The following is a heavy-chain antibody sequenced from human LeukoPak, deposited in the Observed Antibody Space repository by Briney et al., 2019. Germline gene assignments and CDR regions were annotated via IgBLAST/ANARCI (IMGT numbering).Heavy chain of an antibody. D-gene: IGHD3-10*02. CDR3: ARGITMWSMDV. Sequence: PGRSLRLSCAASGFTFSSYAMHWVRQAPGKGLEWVAVIWYDGSNKYYADSVKGRFTISRDNSKNTLYLQMNSLRAEDTAVYYCARGITMWSMDVWGQGTTVTVSS. V-gene: IGHV3-33*08. CDR2: IWYDGSNK. J-gene: IGHJ6*02. CDR1: GFTFSSYA.